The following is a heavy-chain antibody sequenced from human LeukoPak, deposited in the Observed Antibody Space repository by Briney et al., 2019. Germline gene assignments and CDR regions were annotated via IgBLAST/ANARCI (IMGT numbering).Heavy chain of an antibody. CDR2: ISGSGGST. D-gene: IGHD3-3*01. Sequence: GGSLRLSCAASGFTLSSYAMSWVRQAPGKGLEWVSAISGSGGSTYYADSVKGRFTISRDNSKNTLYLQMNSLRAEDTAVYYCAKDARYYDFWSGYFLDYYYYMDVWGKGTTVTVSS. CDR1: GFTLSSYA. V-gene: IGHV3-23*01. J-gene: IGHJ6*03. CDR3: AKDARYYDFWSGYFLDYYYYMDV.